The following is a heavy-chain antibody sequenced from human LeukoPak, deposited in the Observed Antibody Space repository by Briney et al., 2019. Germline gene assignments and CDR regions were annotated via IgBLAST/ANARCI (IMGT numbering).Heavy chain of an antibody. V-gene: IGHV3-33*06. J-gene: IGHJ4*02. Sequence: GGSLRLSCAASGFTFSSYGMHWVRQAPGKGLEWVAVIWYDGSNKYYADSVKGRFTISRDNSKNTLYLQMNSLRAEDTAVYYCAKDHTATHYFDYWGQGTLVTVSS. CDR3: AKDHTATHYFDY. CDR1: GFTFSSYG. CDR2: IWYDGSNK. D-gene: IGHD4-17*01.